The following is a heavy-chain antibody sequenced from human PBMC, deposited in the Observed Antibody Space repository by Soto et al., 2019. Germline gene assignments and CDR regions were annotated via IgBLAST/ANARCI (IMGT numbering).Heavy chain of an antibody. CDR1: GFTFSDYS. D-gene: IGHD1-26*01. J-gene: IGHJ4*02. V-gene: IGHV3-21*01. CDR2: ITGSSTFI. CDR3: ARGISGSYEGYYFDY. Sequence: EVQLVESGGGLVKPGGTLRLSCAASGFTFSDYSMDWVRQAPGKGLEWVSSITGSSTFIYYADSVKGRVTISRDNAKNSLYLQMNGLRAEDTSVYYCARGISGSYEGYYFDYWGQGNLVTVSS.